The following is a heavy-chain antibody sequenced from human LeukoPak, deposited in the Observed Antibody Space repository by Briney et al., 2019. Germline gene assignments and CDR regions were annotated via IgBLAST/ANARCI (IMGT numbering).Heavy chain of an antibody. CDR3: ARARFDHEELSKDYYYYMDV. J-gene: IGHJ6*03. Sequence: PSETLSLTCAVYGGSFSGYYMSWVRQAPGKGLEWVSFIYSGGSTYYADSVKGRFTISRDNAKNSLYLQMNSLRAEDTAVYYCARARFDHEELSKDYYYYMDVWGKGTTVTVSS. D-gene: IGHD1-26*01. V-gene: IGHV3-66*01. CDR1: GGSFSGYY. CDR2: IYSGGST.